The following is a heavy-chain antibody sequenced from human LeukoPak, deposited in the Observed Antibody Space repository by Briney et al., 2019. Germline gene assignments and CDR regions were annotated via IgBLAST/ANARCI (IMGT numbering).Heavy chain of an antibody. V-gene: IGHV3-30*14. Sequence: GGSLRLSCAASGFTFSSYAMHWVRQAPGKGLEWVAVISYDGSNKHYADSVKGRFTISRDDSKNTVYLQMNSLRAEDTAVYYCARGPGWNYFDYWGQGTLVTVSS. CDR2: ISYDGSNK. J-gene: IGHJ4*02. CDR3: ARGPGWNYFDY. CDR1: GFTFSSYA. D-gene: IGHD2-15*01.